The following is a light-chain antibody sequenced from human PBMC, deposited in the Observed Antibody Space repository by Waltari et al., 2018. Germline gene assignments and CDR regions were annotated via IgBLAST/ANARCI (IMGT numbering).Light chain of an antibody. CDR1: TSTLGNTS. J-gene: IGLJ2*01. CDR2: RND. CDR3: AAWDDSLNGVV. V-gene: IGLV1-44*01. Sequence: QSILAQSHSASGAPGQSVPLSCSGDTSTLGNTSVSWYKHLPGMAPKVLIYRNDQRTSGVPDRFSASKSDASASASLTISGLQPGDEGDYFCAAWDDSLNGVVFGGGTKLTVL.